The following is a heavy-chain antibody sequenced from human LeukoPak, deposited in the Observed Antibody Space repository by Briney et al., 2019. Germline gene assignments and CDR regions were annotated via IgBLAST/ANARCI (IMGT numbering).Heavy chain of an antibody. CDR3: AKGAGPLVLEWLLNFDY. J-gene: IGHJ4*02. D-gene: IGHD3-3*01. CDR2: INSDGTST. Sequence: GGSLRLSCAASGFTFSSYWMHWVRQAPGKGLVWVSRINSDGTSTSYADSVKGRFTISRDNSKNSLYLQMNSLRTEDTALYYCAKGAGPLVLEWLLNFDYWGQGTLVTVSS. V-gene: IGHV3-74*01. CDR1: GFTFSSYW.